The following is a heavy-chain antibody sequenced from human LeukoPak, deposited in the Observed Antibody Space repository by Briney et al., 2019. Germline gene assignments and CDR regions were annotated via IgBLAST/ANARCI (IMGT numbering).Heavy chain of an antibody. Sequence: ASVKVSCKASGYTFTSYGISWVRQAPGQGLEWMGWISAYNGNTNYAQKLQGRVTMTTDTSTSTAYMELRSLRSDDTAVYYCARVGNYDFWSGYYTDNWFDPWGQGTLVTVSS. CDR2: ISAYNGNT. V-gene: IGHV1-18*01. CDR3: ARVGNYDFWSGYYTDNWFDP. CDR1: GYTFTSYG. J-gene: IGHJ5*02. D-gene: IGHD3-3*01.